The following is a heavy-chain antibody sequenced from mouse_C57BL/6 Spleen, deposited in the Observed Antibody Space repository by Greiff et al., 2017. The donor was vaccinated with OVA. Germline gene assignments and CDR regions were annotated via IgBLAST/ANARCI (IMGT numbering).Heavy chain of an antibody. CDR1: GYTFTDYE. CDR3: TRGGYDPRWYAMDY. CDR2: IDPETGGT. J-gene: IGHJ4*01. D-gene: IGHD2-2*01. Sequence: LQESGAELVRPGASVTLSCKASGYTFTDYEMHRVKQTPVHGLEWIGAIDPETGGTAYNQKFTGKAILTADKSSSTAYMELRSLTSEDSAVYYCTRGGYDPRWYAMDYWGQGTSVTVSS. V-gene: IGHV1-15*01.